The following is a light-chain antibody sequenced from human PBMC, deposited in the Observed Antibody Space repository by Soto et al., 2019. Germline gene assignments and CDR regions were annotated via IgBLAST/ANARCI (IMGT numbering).Light chain of an antibody. J-gene: IGKJ1*01. CDR3: HQRQSWPRT. V-gene: IGKV3-11*01. Sequence: ILMTQSPASLSVSPGERATLSCRASQYVGTRMAWYQQKPGQAPRLLIYYTSNRATGIPARFSGSGSGTDFTLTINSLAPEDFAIYYCHQRQSWPRTFGQGTKVDIK. CDR1: QYVGTR. CDR2: YTS.